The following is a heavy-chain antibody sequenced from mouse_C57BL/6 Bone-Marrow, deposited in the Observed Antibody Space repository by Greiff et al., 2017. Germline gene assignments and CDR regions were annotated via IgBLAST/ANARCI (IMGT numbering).Heavy chain of an antibody. CDR3: AIYYDYEDWYFDV. J-gene: IGHJ1*03. V-gene: IGHV1-55*01. D-gene: IGHD2-4*01. CDR1: GYTFTSYW. CDR2: IYPGSGST. Sequence: VQLQQPGAELVKPGASVKMSCKASGYTFTSYWITWVKQRPGQGLEWIGDIYPGSGSTNYNEKFKSKATLTVDTSSSTAYMQLSSLTSEDSAVYYCAIYYDYEDWYFDVWGTGTTVTVSS.